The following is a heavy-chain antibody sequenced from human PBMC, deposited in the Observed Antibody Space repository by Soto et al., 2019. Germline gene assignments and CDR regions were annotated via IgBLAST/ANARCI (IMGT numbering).Heavy chain of an antibody. V-gene: IGHV3-15*07. Sequence: GGSLRLSCAASGFTFSNAWMNWVRQAPGKGLEWVGRIKSKTDGGTTDYAAPVKGRFTISRDDSKNTLYLQMNSLKTEDTAVYYCTSETGYPDYYYYYMDVWGKGTTVTVSS. CDR1: GFTFSNAW. D-gene: IGHD1-1*01. J-gene: IGHJ6*03. CDR3: TSETGYPDYYYYYMDV. CDR2: IKSKTDGGTT.